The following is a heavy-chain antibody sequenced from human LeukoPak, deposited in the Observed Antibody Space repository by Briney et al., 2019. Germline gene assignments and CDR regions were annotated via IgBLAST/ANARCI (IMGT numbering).Heavy chain of an antibody. Sequence: SETLSLTCTVSGASFSSRNYYWAWIRQPPGNGLEWIGTISQSGTTYYNPSLKSRVAISADTSKSQFSLKLSSVTAADTAVYFCANHGVSVYGHLDFWGQGTLVTVSS. D-gene: IGHD3-10*01. CDR2: ISQSGTT. J-gene: IGHJ4*02. V-gene: IGHV4-39*01. CDR1: GASFSSRNYY. CDR3: ANHGVSVYGHLDF.